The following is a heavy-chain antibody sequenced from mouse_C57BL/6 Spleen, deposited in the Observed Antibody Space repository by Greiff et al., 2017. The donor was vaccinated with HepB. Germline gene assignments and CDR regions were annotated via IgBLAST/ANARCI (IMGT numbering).Heavy chain of an antibody. J-gene: IGHJ1*03. V-gene: IGHV5-17*01. CDR3: ARKGSYYGSSQGYFDV. CDR2: ISSGSSTI. Sequence: EVQLVESGGGLVKPGGSLKLSCAASGFTFSDYGMHWVRQAPEKGLEWVAYISSGSSTIYYADTVKGRFTISRDNAKNTLFLQMTSLRSDDTAMYYCARKGSYYGSSQGYFDVWGTGTTVTVSS. CDR1: GFTFSDYG. D-gene: IGHD1-1*01.